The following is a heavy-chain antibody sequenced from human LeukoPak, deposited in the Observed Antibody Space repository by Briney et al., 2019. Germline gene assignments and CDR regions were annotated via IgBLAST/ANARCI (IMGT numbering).Heavy chain of an antibody. J-gene: IGHJ4*02. D-gene: IGHD2-15*01. V-gene: IGHV1-18*01. CDR1: GYTFTSYG. CDR2: ISAYNGNT. CDR3: AREGQLCSGGSCYSVPRLDY. Sequence: ASVKVSCKASGYTFTSYGISWVRQAPGQGLERMGWISAYNGNTNYAQKLQGRVAMTTDTSTSTAYMELSSLRSEDTAVYYCAREGQLCSGGSCYSVPRLDYWGQGTLVTVSS.